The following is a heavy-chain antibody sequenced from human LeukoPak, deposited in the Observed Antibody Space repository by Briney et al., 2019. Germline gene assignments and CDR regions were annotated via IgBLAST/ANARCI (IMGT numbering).Heavy chain of an antibody. CDR2: ISGSGGST. J-gene: IGHJ4*02. D-gene: IGHD3-22*01. Sequence: PGGSLRLSCAASGFTFSSYAMSWVRQAPGKGLEWVSAISGSGGSTYYADSVKGRFTNSRDNSKNTLYLQMNSLRAEDTAVYYCAKGFGQYYYDSSGYPDFEDFDYWGQGTLVTVSS. V-gene: IGHV3-23*01. CDR3: AKGFGQYYYDSSGYPDFEDFDY. CDR1: GFTFSSYA.